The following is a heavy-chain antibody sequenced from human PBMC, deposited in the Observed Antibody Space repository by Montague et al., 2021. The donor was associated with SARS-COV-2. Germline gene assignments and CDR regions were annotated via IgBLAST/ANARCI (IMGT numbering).Heavy chain of an antibody. CDR3: ARTPAVYVVVVPAARGHFDY. V-gene: IGHV4-31*03. J-gene: IGHJ4*02. CDR2: IYYSGST. D-gene: IGHD2-2*01. Sequence: TLSLTSTVSGGSISSGGYYWSWIRQHPGKGLEWIGYIYYSGSTYYXPSLKSRVTISVDTSKNQFSLKLSSVTAADTAVYYCARTPAVYVVVVPAARGHFDYWGQGTLVTVSS. CDR1: GGSISSGGYY.